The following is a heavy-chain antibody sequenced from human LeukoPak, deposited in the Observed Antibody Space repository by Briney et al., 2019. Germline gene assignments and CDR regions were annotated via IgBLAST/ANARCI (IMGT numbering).Heavy chain of an antibody. J-gene: IGHJ5*02. V-gene: IGHV4-59*01. D-gene: IGHD6-19*01. CDR1: GGSISSYY. CDR3: ARYGAVAMSWFDP. CDR2: IYYSGST. Sequence: SETLSLTCTVSGGSISSYYWSWIRQPPGKGLEWIGYIYYSGSTNYNPSLKSRVTISVDTSKNQFSLKLSSVTAADTAVYYCARYGAVAMSWFDPWGQGTLVTVSS.